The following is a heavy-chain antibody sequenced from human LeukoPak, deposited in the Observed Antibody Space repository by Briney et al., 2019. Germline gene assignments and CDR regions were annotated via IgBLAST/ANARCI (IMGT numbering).Heavy chain of an antibody. CDR3: AGALGYFDF. V-gene: IGHV3-30*02. CDR1: GFTFSSYG. J-gene: IGHJ4*02. CDR2: IRYDGSNK. Sequence: GGSLRLSCAASGFTFSSYGMHWVRQAPGKGLEWVAFIRYDGSNKYYADSVKGRFTISRDNSKNTLSLQMNSLRAEDTALYYCAGALGYFDFWGQGTLVTVSS. D-gene: IGHD3-16*01.